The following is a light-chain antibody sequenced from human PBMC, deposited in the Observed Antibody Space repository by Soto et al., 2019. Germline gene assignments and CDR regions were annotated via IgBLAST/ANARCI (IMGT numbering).Light chain of an antibody. V-gene: IGKV3-20*01. CDR2: AAS. Sequence: EIVLTQSPGTLSLSLGERATLSCRASQSLSSGYLAWYQQKPGQAPTILIYAASSRATGIPDRFSGSGSGTDFSLTISRLEPEDFAVYYCHQYDTSPRTFGQGTKVEI. CDR1: QSLSSGY. CDR3: HQYDTSPRT. J-gene: IGKJ1*01.